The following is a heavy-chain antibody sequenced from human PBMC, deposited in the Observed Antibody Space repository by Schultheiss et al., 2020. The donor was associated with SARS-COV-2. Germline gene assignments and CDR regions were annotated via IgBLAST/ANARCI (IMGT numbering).Heavy chain of an antibody. J-gene: IGHJ4*02. CDR3: TTDWVKWELFDY. D-gene: IGHD1-26*01. Sequence: GGSLRLSCAASGFTVSSNYMSWVRQAPGKGLEWVSSISGSGGFTYYADSVKGRFTISRDNSKNTLYLQMNSLKTEDTAVYYCTTDWVKWELFDYWGQGTLVTVSS. CDR2: ISGSGGFT. CDR1: GFTVSSNY. V-gene: IGHV3-23*01.